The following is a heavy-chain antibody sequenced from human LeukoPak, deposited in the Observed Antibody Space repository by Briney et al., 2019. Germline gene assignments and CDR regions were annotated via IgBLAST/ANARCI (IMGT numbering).Heavy chain of an antibody. CDR1: GFTFDDYA. CDR2: ISWNSGSI. Sequence: PGGSLRLSCAASGFTFDDYAMHWVRQAPGKGLEWVSGISWNSGSIGYADSVKGRFTISRDNAKNSLYLQMNSLRAEDTALYYCAKASGMATTDLTDYWGQGTLVTVSS. CDR3: AKASGMATTDLTDY. J-gene: IGHJ4*02. V-gene: IGHV3-9*01. D-gene: IGHD5-12*01.